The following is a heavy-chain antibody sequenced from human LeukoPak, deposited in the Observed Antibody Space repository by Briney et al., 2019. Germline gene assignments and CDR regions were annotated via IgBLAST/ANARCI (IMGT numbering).Heavy chain of an antibody. J-gene: IGHJ4*02. CDR3: ARRYYDYVWGSYRTIEY. Sequence: PSETLSLTCTVSGGSISSSSYYWGWIRQPPGKGLEWIGSIYYSGSTYYNPSLKSRVTISVDTSKNQFSLKLSSVTAADTAVYYCARRYYDYVWGSYRTIEYWGQGTLVTVSS. CDR2: IYYSGST. D-gene: IGHD3-16*02. CDR1: GGSISSSSYY. V-gene: IGHV4-39*01.